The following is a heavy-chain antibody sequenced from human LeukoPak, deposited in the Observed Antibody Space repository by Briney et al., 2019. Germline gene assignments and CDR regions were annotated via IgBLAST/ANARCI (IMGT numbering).Heavy chain of an antibody. Sequence: GGSLRLSCAASGFTFSSYGMHWVRQAPGKGLEWVAFIRYDGSNKYYADSVKGRFTISRDNSKNTLYLQMNSLRVEDMALYYCAKDLSPAVAGIGGFEYWGQGTLVTVSS. CDR3: AKDLSPAVAGIGGFEY. CDR1: GFTFSSYG. CDR2: IRYDGSNK. D-gene: IGHD6-19*01. V-gene: IGHV3-30*02. J-gene: IGHJ4*02.